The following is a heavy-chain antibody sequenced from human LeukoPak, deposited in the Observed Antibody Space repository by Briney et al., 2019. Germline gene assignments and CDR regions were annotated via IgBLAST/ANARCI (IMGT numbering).Heavy chain of an antibody. CDR3: AREDGGWGLLRREGQQSP. V-gene: IGHV3-21*01. Sequence: GGSLRLSCAASGFTFSSYWMNWVRQAPGKGLEWVSSISSGSSYIYYADSLKGRFTISRDNAKNSLYLQMNSLRADDTAVYYCAREDGGWGLLRREGQQSPWGQGTLVTVSS. D-gene: IGHD3-22*01. J-gene: IGHJ5*02. CDR2: ISSGSSYI. CDR1: GFTFSSYW.